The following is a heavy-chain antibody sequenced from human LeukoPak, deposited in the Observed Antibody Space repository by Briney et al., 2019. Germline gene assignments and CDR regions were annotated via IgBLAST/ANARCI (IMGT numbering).Heavy chain of an antibody. CDR3: ARDLGGLLNTDQNWFDP. CDR1: GFTVSSNY. V-gene: IGHV3-53*01. D-gene: IGHD2-15*01. CDR2: IYSGGST. Sequence: PGGSLRLSCAASGFTVSSNYMSWVRQAPGKGLEWVSVIYSGGSTYYADSVKGRFTTSRDNSKNTLYLQMNSLRAEDTAVYYCARDLGGLLNTDQNWFDPWGQGTLVTVSS. J-gene: IGHJ5*02.